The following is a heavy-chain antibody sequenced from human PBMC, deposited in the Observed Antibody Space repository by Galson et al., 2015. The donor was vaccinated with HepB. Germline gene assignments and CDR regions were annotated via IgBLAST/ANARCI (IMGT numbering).Heavy chain of an antibody. D-gene: IGHD6-13*01. CDR2: IYPGDSDT. J-gene: IGHJ6*02. V-gene: IGHV5-51*01. Sequence: QSGAEVKKPGESLKISCKGSGYSFTSYWIGWVRQMPGKGLEWMGIIYPGDSDTRYSPSFQGQVTISADKSISTAYLQWSSLKASDTAMYYCARLMQQQLVYYYYGMDVWGQGTTVTVSS. CDR1: GYSFTSYW. CDR3: ARLMQQQLVYYYYGMDV.